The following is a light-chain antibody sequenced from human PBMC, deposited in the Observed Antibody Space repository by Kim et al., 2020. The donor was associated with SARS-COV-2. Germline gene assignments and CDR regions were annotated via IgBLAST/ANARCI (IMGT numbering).Light chain of an antibody. J-gene: IGKJ2*01. Sequence: ASAGDRLPVTCRESHGISSLLAWYQQNPGNAPNLLICATSSVQSGVPSMFSGSGSGTDFTLPIRGLQLEDFATYYCQQANSFPYTFGQGTKLEI. CDR3: QQANSFPYT. CDR1: HGISSL. V-gene: IGKV1-12*01. CDR2: ATS.